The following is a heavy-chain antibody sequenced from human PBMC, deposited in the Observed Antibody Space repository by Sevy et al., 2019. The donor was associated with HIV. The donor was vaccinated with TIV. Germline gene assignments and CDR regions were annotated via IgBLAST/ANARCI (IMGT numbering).Heavy chain of an antibody. V-gene: IGHV3-49*04. D-gene: IGHD1-26*01. J-gene: IGHJ4*02. CDR3: TRWTGAQSVFDY. CDR2: FKRKADGGTL. CDR1: GFTFTDYA. Sequence: GGSLRLSCTASGFTFTDYAMNWVRQSPGQGLEWVAFFKRKADGGTLDHAASVKGRFTISRDESKNIAYLQMNDLKTEDTGVYYCTRWTGAQSVFDYWGQGALVTVSS.